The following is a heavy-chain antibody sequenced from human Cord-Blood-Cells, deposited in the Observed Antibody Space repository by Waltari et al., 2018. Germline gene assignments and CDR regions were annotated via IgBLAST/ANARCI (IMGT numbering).Heavy chain of an antibody. CDR3: ARDNRGYSYGVAFDI. CDR1: GGSISSGGYS. Sequence: QLQLQESGSGLVKPSQTLSLTCAVSGGSISSGGYSWSWIRQPPGKGLEWIGYIYHRGSTYYNPSLKSRVTISVDRSKNQFSLKLSSVTAADTAVYYCARDNRGYSYGVAFDIWGQGTMVTVSS. V-gene: IGHV4-30-2*01. D-gene: IGHD5-18*01. CDR2: IYHRGST. J-gene: IGHJ3*02.